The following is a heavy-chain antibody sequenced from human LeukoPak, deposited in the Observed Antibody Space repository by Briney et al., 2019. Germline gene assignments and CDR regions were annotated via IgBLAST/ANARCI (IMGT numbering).Heavy chain of an antibody. V-gene: IGHV1-2*02. Sequence: ASVKVSCKASGYTFTGYYMHWVRQAPGQGLEWMGWINPNSGGTNYAQKFQGRVTMTRDTSISTAYMELSRLRSDDTAVYYCARVDEKPVAIRAFDIWGQGTMVTVSS. J-gene: IGHJ3*02. CDR1: GYTFTGYY. D-gene: IGHD2-15*01. CDR3: ARVDEKPVAIRAFDI. CDR2: INPNSGGT.